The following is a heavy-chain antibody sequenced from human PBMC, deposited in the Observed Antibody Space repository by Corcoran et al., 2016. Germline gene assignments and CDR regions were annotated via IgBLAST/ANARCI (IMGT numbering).Heavy chain of an antibody. V-gene: IGHV4-59*01. CDR2: IYYSGST. CDR3: AREMPRAISGEPNWFDP. CDR1: GGSISSYY. D-gene: IGHD5-12*01. Sequence: QVQLQESGPGLVKPSETLSLTCTVSGGSISSYYWSWIRQPPGKGLEWIGYIYYSGSTNYNPSLKSRVTISVDTSKNQFSLKLSSVTAADTAVYYCAREMPRAISGEPNWFDPWGQGTLVTVSS. J-gene: IGHJ5*02.